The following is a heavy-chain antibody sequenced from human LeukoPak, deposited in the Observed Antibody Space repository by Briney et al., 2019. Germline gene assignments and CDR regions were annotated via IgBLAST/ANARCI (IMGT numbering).Heavy chain of an antibody. CDR3: ARGRGCSSMSCYPDY. CDR1: GFTFSSYG. V-gene: IGHV3-30*03. J-gene: IGHJ4*02. CDR2: ISYDGSDK. Sequence: GRSLRLSCAASGFTFSSYGMHWVRQAPGKGLEWVAVISYDGSDKYYADSVKGRFTISRDNAKSSLYLQMNSLGAEDTALYYCARGRGCSSMSCYPDYWGQGTLVTVSS. D-gene: IGHD2-2*01.